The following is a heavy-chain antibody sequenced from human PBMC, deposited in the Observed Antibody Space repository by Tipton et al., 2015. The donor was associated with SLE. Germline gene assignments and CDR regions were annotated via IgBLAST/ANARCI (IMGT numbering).Heavy chain of an antibody. D-gene: IGHD3-9*01. J-gene: IGHJ4*02. CDR1: GGSISSYY. CDR2: IYYSGST. Sequence: LRLSCTVSGGSISSYYWSWVRQPPGKGLEWIGYIYYSGSTNYNPSLKSRVTISVDTSKNQFSLKVSSVTAADTAVYYCARLLRYFDWLNGIDYWGQGTLVTVSS. V-gene: IGHV4-59*01. CDR3: ARLLRYFDWLNGIDY.